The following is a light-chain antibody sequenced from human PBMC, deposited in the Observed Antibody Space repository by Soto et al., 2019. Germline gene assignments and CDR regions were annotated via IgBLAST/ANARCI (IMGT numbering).Light chain of an antibody. CDR3: QKAASFPIN. Sequence: DIRMTQSPSYLSASVGDRVTITCRASQGIKNWLAWYQQKPGKAPNLLIYTGSSLQSGVPSRFSGSGSGTDFTLTINSLQPEDFATYYCQKAASFPINFGQGTRLEIK. CDR2: TGS. V-gene: IGKV1-12*01. J-gene: IGKJ5*01. CDR1: QGIKNW.